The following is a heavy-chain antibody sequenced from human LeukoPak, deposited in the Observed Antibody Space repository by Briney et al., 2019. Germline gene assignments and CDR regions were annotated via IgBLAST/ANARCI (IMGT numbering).Heavy chain of an antibody. D-gene: IGHD3-22*01. V-gene: IGHV1-2*02. Sequence: ASVKVSCKASGYTFTGYYMHWVRQAPGQGLEWMGWINPNSGGTNYAQKLQGRVTMTRDTSISTAYMELSRLRSDDTAVYYCARGDYYYDSSGYYHDYWGQGTLVTVSS. J-gene: IGHJ4*02. CDR2: INPNSGGT. CDR3: ARGDYYYDSSGYYHDY. CDR1: GYTFTGYY.